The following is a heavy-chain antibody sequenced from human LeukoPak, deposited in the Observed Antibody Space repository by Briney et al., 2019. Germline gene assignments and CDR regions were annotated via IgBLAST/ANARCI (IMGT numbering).Heavy chain of an antibody. Sequence: SETLSLTCTVPGGSISSYYWSWIRQPPGKGLEWIGYIYYSGSTNYNPSLKSRVTISVDTSKNQFSLKLSSVTAADTAVYYCAAEIGLELDIWGQGTMVTVSS. J-gene: IGHJ3*02. CDR1: GGSISSYY. D-gene: IGHD3-3*01. V-gene: IGHV4-59*01. CDR2: IYYSGST. CDR3: AAEIGLELDI.